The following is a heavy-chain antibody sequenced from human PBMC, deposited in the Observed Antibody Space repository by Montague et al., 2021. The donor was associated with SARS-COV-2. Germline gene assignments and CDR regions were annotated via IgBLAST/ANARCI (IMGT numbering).Heavy chain of an antibody. J-gene: IGHJ4*02. CDR3: ASHPVWQELNK. V-gene: IGHV4-34*01. D-gene: IGHD3-10*01. Sequence: SETLSLTCAVYRGSCSGYYWSWIRQPPGKGLEWIGEISHSGSTNYNPSLKSRVTISIDTSKNQFSLKLSSVTAADTAVYYCASHPVWQELNKWGQGTLVSVSS. CDR2: ISHSGST. CDR1: RGSCSGYY.